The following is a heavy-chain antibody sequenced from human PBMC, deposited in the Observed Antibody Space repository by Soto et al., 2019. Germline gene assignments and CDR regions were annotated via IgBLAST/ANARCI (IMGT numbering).Heavy chain of an antibody. D-gene: IGHD2-15*01. CDR3: SSTVVTGY. CDR2: INSDGSST. Sequence: EVLLVESGGGLVQPGGSLRLSCAASGFTFSSDWMHWDRQAPGKGLVWVSRINSDGSSTSYADSVKGRFTISRDNAKNTLYLQMNRLRAEDTAVYYCSSTVVTGYWGQGTLVTVSS. CDR1: GFTFSSDW. V-gene: IGHV3-74*01. J-gene: IGHJ4*02.